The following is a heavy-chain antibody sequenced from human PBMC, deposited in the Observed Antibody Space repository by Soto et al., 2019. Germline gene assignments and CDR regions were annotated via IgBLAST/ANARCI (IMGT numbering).Heavy chain of an antibody. CDR2: MNPNSGNT. V-gene: IGHV1-8*01. D-gene: IGHD3-3*01. CDR3: ARGPPYYDFLGGSGYYYMDV. Sequence: ASVKVSCKASGYTFTSYDIKWVRQATGQGLEWMGWMNPNSGNTGYAQKFQGRVTMTRNTSINTAYMELSSLRSEDTAVYYCARGPPYYDFLGGSGYYYMDVWGKGTTVTVSS. J-gene: IGHJ6*03. CDR1: GYTFTSYD.